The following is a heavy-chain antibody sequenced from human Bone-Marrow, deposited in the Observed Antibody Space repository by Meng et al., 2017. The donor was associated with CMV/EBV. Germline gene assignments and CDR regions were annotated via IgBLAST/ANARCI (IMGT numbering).Heavy chain of an antibody. J-gene: IGHJ4*02. CDR1: GFTFSGYS. V-gene: IGHV3-21*01. CDR2: ISRSSSHI. D-gene: IGHD5-12*01. CDR3: VRDGKYSGYDPYYFDN. Sequence: GGSLRLSCVASGFTFSGYSMNWLRQAQGKGLEWLSSISRSSSHIYYADSVKGRFTISRDNANNSLYLQMNSLSAEDSAVYYCVRDGKYSGYDPYYFDNWGQGARVTVSS.